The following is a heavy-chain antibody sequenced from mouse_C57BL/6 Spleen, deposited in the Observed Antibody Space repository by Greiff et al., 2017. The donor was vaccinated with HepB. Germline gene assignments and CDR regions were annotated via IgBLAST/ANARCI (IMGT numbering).Heavy chain of an antibody. CDR2: ILPGSGST. CDR1: GYTFTGYW. Sequence: VQRVESGAELMKPGASVKLSCKATGYTFTGYWIEWVKQRPGHGLEWIGEILPGSGSTNYNEKFKGKATFTADTSSNTAYMQLSSLTPEDSAIYYCARSHYYGSSYWYFDVWGTGTTVTVSS. CDR3: ARSHYYGSSYWYFDV. V-gene: IGHV1-9*01. D-gene: IGHD1-1*01. J-gene: IGHJ1*03.